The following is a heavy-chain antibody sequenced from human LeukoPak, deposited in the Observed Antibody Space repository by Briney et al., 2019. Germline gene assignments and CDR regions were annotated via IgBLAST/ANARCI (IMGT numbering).Heavy chain of an antibody. CDR1: GGSISSSSYY. J-gene: IGHJ6*03. CDR3: ARHPIGTNLLWFGEIYYMDV. CDR2: IYYSGST. D-gene: IGHD3-10*01. Sequence: SETLSLTCTVSGGSISSSSYYWGWIRQPPGKGLEWIGSIYYSGSTYYNPSLKSRVTISVDTSKNQFSLKLSPVTAADTAVYYCARHPIGTNLLWFGEIYYMDVWGKGTTVTVSS. V-gene: IGHV4-39*01.